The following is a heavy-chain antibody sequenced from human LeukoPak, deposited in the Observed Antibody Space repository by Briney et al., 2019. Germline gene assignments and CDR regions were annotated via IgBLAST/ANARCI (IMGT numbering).Heavy chain of an antibody. CDR2: IYPGDSDS. D-gene: IGHD2-21*01. V-gene: IGHV5-51*01. Sequence: GESLKISCKGSGXSFSSYWIGWVRQMPGKGLEWMGIIYPGDSDSRYSPSFQGQVTITADKSISTTYLQWSSLKASDTAMYYCARVVGDYLYYFDYWGQGTLVTVSS. J-gene: IGHJ4*02. CDR1: GXSFSSYW. CDR3: ARVVGDYLYYFDY.